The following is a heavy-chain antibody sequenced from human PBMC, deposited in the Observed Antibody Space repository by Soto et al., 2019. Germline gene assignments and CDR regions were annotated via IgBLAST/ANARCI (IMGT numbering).Heavy chain of an antibody. J-gene: IGHJ4*02. D-gene: IGHD3-16*02. Sequence: QVQLAQSGAEERKPGASVKVSCEATGYTFTSYAMHWVRQAPGHRLEWMGWINPANGNTKYSQKVQGRLTITSDTSANTVYMELNSLTSEDTAMYYCTRSAIGPYGGLIGPVDYWGQGNLVTVSS. CDR2: INPANGNT. CDR3: TRSAIGPYGGLIGPVDY. V-gene: IGHV1-3*05. CDR1: GYTFTSYA.